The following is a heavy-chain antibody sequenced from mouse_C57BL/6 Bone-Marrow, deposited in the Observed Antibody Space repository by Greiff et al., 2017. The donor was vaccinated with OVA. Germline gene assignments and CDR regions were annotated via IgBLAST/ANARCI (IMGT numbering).Heavy chain of an antibody. V-gene: IGHV1-19*01. CDR2: INPYNGGT. CDR3: ARGGYYGSSPYWYFDV. Sequence: EVKLVESGPVLVKPGASVKMSCKASGYTFTDYYMNWVKQSHGKSLEWIGVINPYNGGTSYNQKFKGKATLTVDKSSSTAYMELNSLTSEDSAVYYCARGGYYGSSPYWYFDVWGTGTTVTVSS. CDR1: GYTFTDYY. J-gene: IGHJ1*03. D-gene: IGHD1-1*01.